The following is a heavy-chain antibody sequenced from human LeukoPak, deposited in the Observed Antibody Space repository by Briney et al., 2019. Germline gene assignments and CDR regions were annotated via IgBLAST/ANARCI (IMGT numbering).Heavy chain of an antibody. CDR3: ATGYSYGRNDY. J-gene: IGHJ4*02. D-gene: IGHD5-18*01. V-gene: IGHV4-39*01. CDR2: IYYSGST. CDR1: GGSISSSSYY. Sequence: SETLSLTCTVPGGSISSSSYYWGWIRQPPGKGLEWIGSIYYSGSTYHNPSLKSRVTISVDTSKNQFSLKLNSVTAADTAVYYCATGYSYGRNDYWGQGTLVTVSS.